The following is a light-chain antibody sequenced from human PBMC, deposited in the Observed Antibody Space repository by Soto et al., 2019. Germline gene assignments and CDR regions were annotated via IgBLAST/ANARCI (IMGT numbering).Light chain of an antibody. CDR1: QDIGNS. CDR2: DAS. Sequence: EIQMTQSPPSLSASVGDRVTITCQASQDIGNSLNWFQHKPGKAPNLVIYDASNLEIGVPSRFSGSGSGTDFTFTITSLRPEDIATYYCQKSDHLPLFGPGTKVESK. CDR3: QKSDHLPL. J-gene: IGKJ3*01. V-gene: IGKV1-33*01.